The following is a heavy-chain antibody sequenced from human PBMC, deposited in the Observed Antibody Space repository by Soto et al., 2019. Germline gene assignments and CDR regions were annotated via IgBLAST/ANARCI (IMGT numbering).Heavy chain of an antibody. V-gene: IGHV3-30*04. CDR2: ISYDGSNK. CDR1: GFTFSSYA. Sequence: GGSLRLSCAASGFTFSSYAMHWVRQAPGKGLEWVAVISYDGSNKYYADSVKGRFTISRDNSKNTLYLQMNSLRAEDTAVYYCAREGGPGGDYGYYVDYWGQGTLVTVSS. D-gene: IGHD4-17*01. CDR3: AREGGPGGDYGYYVDY. J-gene: IGHJ4*02.